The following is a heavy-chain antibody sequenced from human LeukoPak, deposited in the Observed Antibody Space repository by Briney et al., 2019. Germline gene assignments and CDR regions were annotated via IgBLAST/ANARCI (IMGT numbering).Heavy chain of an antibody. Sequence: LPGGSLRLSCAASGFTFEDYGMSWVRQGPGKGLEWVSAIDRNGDSTGYADSVKGRFTISRDNSKNTLYLQMNSLRAEDTAVYYCAKGNIGYSSSLIYYWGQGTLVTVSS. J-gene: IGHJ4*02. V-gene: IGHV3-20*04. D-gene: IGHD6-6*01. CDR2: IDRNGDST. CDR3: AKGNIGYSSSLIYY. CDR1: GFTFEDYG.